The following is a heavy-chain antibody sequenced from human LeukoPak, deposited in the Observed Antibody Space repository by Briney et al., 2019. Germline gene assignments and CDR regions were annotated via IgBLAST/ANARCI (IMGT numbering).Heavy chain of an antibody. CDR1: GFTFSTYS. Sequence: GGSLRLSCAASGFTFSTYSMNWVRQAPGKGLEWVSYISSSSSTIYYADSVKGRFTISRDNAKNSLYLQMNSLRAEDTAVYYCARRGYSYGRYYFDYWGQGTLVTVSS. V-gene: IGHV3-48*01. CDR3: ARRGYSYGRYYFDY. D-gene: IGHD5-18*01. J-gene: IGHJ4*02. CDR2: ISSSSSTI.